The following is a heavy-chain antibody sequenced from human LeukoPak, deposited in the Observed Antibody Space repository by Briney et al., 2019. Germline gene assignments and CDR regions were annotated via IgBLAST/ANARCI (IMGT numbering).Heavy chain of an antibody. J-gene: IGHJ3*02. CDR1: GFTFSSYA. CDR3: AKDSNPKYYYDSSGGDAFDI. V-gene: IGHV3-23*01. CDR2: ISGSGGST. D-gene: IGHD3-22*01. Sequence: GGSLRPSCAASGFTFSSYAMSWVRQAPGKGLEWVSAISGSGGSTYYADSVKGRFTISRDNSKNTLYLQMNSLRAEDTAVYYCAKDSNPKYYYDSSGGDAFDIWGQGTMVTVSS.